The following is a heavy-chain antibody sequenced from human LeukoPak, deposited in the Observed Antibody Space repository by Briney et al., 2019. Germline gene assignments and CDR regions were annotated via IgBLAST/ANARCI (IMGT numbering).Heavy chain of an antibody. CDR2: IWYDGGNK. CDR3: ARAGGAHIVVVPAEADY. V-gene: IGHV3-33*01. D-gene: IGHD2-2*01. CDR1: GFTFSSYG. Sequence: GRSLRLSCAPSGFTFSSYGMHWVRQAPGKGLEWVAVIWYDGGNKYYADSVKGRFTISRDNSKNTLYLQMNSLRAEDTAVYYCARAGGAHIVVVPAEADYWGQGTLVTVSS. J-gene: IGHJ4*02.